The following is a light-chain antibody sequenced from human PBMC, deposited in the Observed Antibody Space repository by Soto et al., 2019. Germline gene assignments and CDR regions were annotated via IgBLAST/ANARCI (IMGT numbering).Light chain of an antibody. J-gene: IGLJ1*01. CDR3: SSYRSSSPRYV. CDR1: SSDIGGYNY. CDR2: EVS. V-gene: IGLV2-14*01. Sequence: QSVLTQPDSVSGSPGQSITISCTGPSSDIGGYNYVSWYQQHPGKAPKLIIYEVSNRPLGVSNRFSGSKSGNTASLTISGLQAEDEADYYCSSYRSSSPRYVFGAGTKLTVL.